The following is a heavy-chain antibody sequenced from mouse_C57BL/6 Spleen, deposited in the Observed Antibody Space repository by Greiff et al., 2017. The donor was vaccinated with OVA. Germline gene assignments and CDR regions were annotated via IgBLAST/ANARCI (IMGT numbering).Heavy chain of an antibody. D-gene: IGHD1-1*01. J-gene: IGHJ1*03. Sequence: EVQLQQSGPELVKPGASVKISCKASGYTFTDYYMNWVKQSHGKSLEWIGDINPNNGGTSYNQKFKGKATLTVDKSSSTAYMELRSLTSEDSAVYYCARYCCGSRHPYWYFDVWGTGTTVTVSS. CDR1: GYTFTDYY. CDR2: INPNNGGT. CDR3: ARYCCGSRHPYWYFDV. V-gene: IGHV1-26*01.